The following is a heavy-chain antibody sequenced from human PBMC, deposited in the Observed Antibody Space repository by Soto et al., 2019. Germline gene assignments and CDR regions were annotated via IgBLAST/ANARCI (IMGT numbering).Heavy chain of an antibody. CDR3: ARRDGYIFDY. CDR1: GYTFISYD. J-gene: IGHJ4*02. CDR2: MNPNTGDT. V-gene: IGHV1-8*01. D-gene: IGHD5-12*01. Sequence: QVQLVQSGAEVKKPGASVKVSCKASGYTFISYDINWVRQATGQGLEWMGWMNPNTGDTGYAQKLQGRVTMTRNTSINTANLELSSLRSDDTAVYFCARRDGYIFDYWGQGTLVTVSS.